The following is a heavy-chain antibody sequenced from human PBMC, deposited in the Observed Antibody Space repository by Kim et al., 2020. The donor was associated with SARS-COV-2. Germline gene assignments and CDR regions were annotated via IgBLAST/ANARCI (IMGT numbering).Heavy chain of an antibody. J-gene: IGHJ6*02. CDR3: AADVGATLDYYYGMDV. D-gene: IGHD1-26*01. V-gene: IGHV1-58*01. Sequence: KFQERVTITRDMSTSTAYMELSSLRSEDTAVYYCAADVGATLDYYYGMDVWGQGTTVTVSS.